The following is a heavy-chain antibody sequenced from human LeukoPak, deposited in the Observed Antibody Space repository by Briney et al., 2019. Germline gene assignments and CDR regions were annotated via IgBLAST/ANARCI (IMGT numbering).Heavy chain of an antibody. CDR3: ARDRGSSGWYEFDS. CDR2: IKQDGSEK. D-gene: IGHD6-19*01. CDR1: GFTSSSYW. V-gene: IGHV3-7*01. Sequence: GGSLRLSCAASGFTSSSYWMSWVRQAPGKGLEWVANIKQDGSEKYHVDSVKGRFTITRDNAKNSLYLQMNSLRPEDTAVYYCARDRGSSGWYEFDSWGQGTLVTVSS. J-gene: IGHJ4*02.